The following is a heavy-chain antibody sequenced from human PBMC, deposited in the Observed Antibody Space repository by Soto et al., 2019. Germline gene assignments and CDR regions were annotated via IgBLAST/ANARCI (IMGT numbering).Heavy chain of an antibody. J-gene: IGHJ6*02. CDR2: IIPIFGTA. CDR1: GGTFSSYA. CDR3: ASSNLDYQYYYYGMDV. Sequence: SVKVSCKASGGTFSSYAISWVRQAPGQGLEWMGGIIPIFGTANYAQKFQGRVTITADESTSTAYMELSSLRSEDTAVYYCASSNLDYQYYYYGMDVWGQGTTVTVSS. D-gene: IGHD2-2*01. V-gene: IGHV1-69*13.